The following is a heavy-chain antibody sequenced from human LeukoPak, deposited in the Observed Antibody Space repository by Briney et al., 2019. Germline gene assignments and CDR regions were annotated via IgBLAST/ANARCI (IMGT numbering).Heavy chain of an antibody. Sequence: GASVKVSCKASGYTFTGYYMHWVRQAPGQGLEWMGWINPNSGGTNYAQKFQGWVTMTRDTSISTAYMELSRLRSDDTAVYYCARSIDCTNGVCYLSFDYWGQGTLVTVSS. J-gene: IGHJ4*02. V-gene: IGHV1-2*04. CDR1: GYTFTGYY. CDR3: ARSIDCTNGVCYLSFDY. CDR2: INPNSGGT. D-gene: IGHD2-8*01.